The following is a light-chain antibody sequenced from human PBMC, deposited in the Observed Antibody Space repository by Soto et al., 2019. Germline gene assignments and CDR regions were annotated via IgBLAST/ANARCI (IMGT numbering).Light chain of an antibody. CDR3: QQRSNWPIT. CDR1: QTVSSY. J-gene: IGKJ5*01. CDR2: DAS. V-gene: IGKV3-11*01. Sequence: EIVLTQSPATLSLSPGERATLSCRASQTVSSYLAWFQQKPGQAPRLLIYDASQRATGIPDKFSGLESGTDFTLTISRLETEDFAVYYCQQRSNWPITFGQGTRLEIK.